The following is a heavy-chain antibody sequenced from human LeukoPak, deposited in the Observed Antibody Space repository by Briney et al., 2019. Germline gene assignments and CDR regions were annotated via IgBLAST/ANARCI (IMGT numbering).Heavy chain of an antibody. D-gene: IGHD3-22*01. V-gene: IGHV3-30*18. Sequence: GGSLRLSCAASGFTSSSYGMHWVRQAPGKGLEWVAVISYDGSNKYYADSVKGRFTISRANSKNTLYLQMNSLRAEDTAVYSCANPSFYDSSGGAFDIWGQGTMVTVSS. CDR2: ISYDGSNK. J-gene: IGHJ3*02. CDR3: ANPSFYDSSGGAFDI. CDR1: GFTSSSYG.